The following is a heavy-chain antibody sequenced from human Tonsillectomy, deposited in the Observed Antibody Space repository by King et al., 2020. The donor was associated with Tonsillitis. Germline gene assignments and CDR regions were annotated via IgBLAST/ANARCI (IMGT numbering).Heavy chain of an antibody. J-gene: IGHJ6*03. V-gene: IGHV3-23*04. CDR3: AKLLRSGYHLYYMDV. CDR1: GFTFSSFA. CDR2: ISDSAGGT. D-gene: IGHD3-3*01. Sequence: VQLVESGGGLVQPGGSLRLSCAASGFTFSSFAMTWVRQAPGKGLEWVSSISDSAGGTCYADSVNGRFTISRDNSKNTLYLQVNGLRAADTAVYYCAKLLRSGYHLYYMDVWGKGTTVTVSS.